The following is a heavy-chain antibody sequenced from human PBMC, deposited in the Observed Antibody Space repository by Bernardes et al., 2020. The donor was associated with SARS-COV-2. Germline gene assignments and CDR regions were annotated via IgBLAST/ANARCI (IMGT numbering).Heavy chain of an antibody. J-gene: IGHJ3*02. CDR1: GYTLSDYY. V-gene: IGHV1-2*02. D-gene: IGHD1-26*01. CDR3: ARDLDRLYSGSRTDAFDI. CDR2: INPHSGGT. Sequence: ASVEVCCKASGYTLSDYYMHWVRQAPGQGLEWMGWINPHSGGTNYAQKFQGRVTVTRDTSISTAYMELSRLTSDDTAVYYCARDLDRLYSGSRTDAFDIWGQGTMVTVSS.